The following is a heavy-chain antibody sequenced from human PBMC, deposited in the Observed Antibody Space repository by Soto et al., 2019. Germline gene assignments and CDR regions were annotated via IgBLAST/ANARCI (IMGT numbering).Heavy chain of an antibody. J-gene: IGHJ4*02. CDR2: IYYSGST. CDR3: ARTYGFWSEWYYFDY. D-gene: IGHD3-3*01. V-gene: IGHV4-31*03. Sequence: TLSLTCTVSGGSISSGGYYWSWIRQHPGKGLEWIGYIYYSGSTYYNPSLKSRVTISVDTSKNQFSLKLSSVTAADTAVYYCARTYGFWSEWYYFDYWGQGTLVTVSS. CDR1: GGSISSGGYY.